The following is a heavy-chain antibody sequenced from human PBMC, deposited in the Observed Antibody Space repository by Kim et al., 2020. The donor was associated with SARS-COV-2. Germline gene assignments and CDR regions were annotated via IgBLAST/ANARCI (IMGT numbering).Heavy chain of an antibody. CDR2: INHSGST. Sequence: SETLSLTCAVYGGSFSGYYWSWIRQPPGKGLEWIGEINHSGSTNYNPSLKSRVTISVDTSKNQFSLKLSSVTAADTAVYYCARAQGWDYDFWSGYPTRDYYYYYMDVWGKGTTVTVSS. CDR1: GGSFSGYY. CDR3: ARAQGWDYDFWSGYPTRDYYYYYMDV. V-gene: IGHV4-34*01. D-gene: IGHD3-3*01. J-gene: IGHJ6*03.